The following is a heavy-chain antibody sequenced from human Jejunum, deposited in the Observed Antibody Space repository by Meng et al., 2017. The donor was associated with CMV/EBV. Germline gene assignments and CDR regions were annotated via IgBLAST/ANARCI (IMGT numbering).Heavy chain of an antibody. CDR3: ARDLGGWFDP. J-gene: IGHJ5*02. D-gene: IGHD3-16*01. CDR2: IYYSGST. Sequence: TCTIFGGANSSRSCYWGGNRQQQGKGMEWIGSIYYSGSTYYNPSLKSRVNIQVDTSKNQFSLKLSSVTAADTAVYYCARDLGGWFDPWGQGTLVTVSS. CDR1: GGANSSRSCY. V-gene: IGHV4-39*07.